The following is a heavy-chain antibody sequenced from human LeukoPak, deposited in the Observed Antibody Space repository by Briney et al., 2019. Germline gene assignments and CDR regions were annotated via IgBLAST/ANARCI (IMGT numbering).Heavy chain of an antibody. V-gene: IGHV4-59*12. CDR1: GGSLSNYY. CDR2: MYYTGDT. J-gene: IGHJ4*02. CDR3: SRGLDSRKLGY. D-gene: IGHD3-22*01. Sequence: SETLSLTCTVSGGSLSNYYWSWIRQPPGKALEWIGYMYYTGDTNYNPSLKSRVTISVDTSKNQFSLKLSSVTAADTAVYFCSRGLDSRKLGYWGQGTLVTVSS.